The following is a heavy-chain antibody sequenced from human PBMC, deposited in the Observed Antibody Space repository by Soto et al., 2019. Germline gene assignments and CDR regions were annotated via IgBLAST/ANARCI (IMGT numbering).Heavy chain of an antibody. CDR2: FDPEDGET. CDR3: ATEIAVAVAGGGFDY. CDR1: GYTLTELS. Sequence: ASVKVSCKVSGYTLTELSMHWVRQAPGKGLEWMGGFDPEDGETIYAQKFQGRGTMTEDTSTDTAYMELSSLRSEDTAVYYCATEIAVAVAGGGFDYWGQETLVTVSS. D-gene: IGHD6-19*01. J-gene: IGHJ4*02. V-gene: IGHV1-24*01.